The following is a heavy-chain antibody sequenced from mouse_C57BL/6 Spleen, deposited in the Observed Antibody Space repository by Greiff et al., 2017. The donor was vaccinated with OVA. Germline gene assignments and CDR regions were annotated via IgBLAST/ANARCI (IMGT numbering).Heavy chain of an antibody. CDR1: GYTFTSYG. V-gene: IGHV1-81*01. CDR2: TYPRSGNT. J-gene: IGHJ3*01. CDR3: AVSFAY. Sequence: VQLQESGAELARPGASVKLSCKASGYTFTSYGISWVKQRTGQGLEWIGETYPRSGNTYYNEKFKGKATLTADKSSSTAYMELRSLTSEDSAVYFCAVSFAYWGQGTLVTVSA.